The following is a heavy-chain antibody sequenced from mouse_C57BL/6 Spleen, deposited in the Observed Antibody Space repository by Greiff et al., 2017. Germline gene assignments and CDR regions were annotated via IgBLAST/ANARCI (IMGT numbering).Heavy chain of an antibody. J-gene: IGHJ4*01. V-gene: IGHV5-9-1*02. Sequence: EVKLVESGEGLVKPGGSLKLSCAASGFTFSSYAMSWVRQTPEKRLEWVAYISSGGDYIYDADTVKGRFTISRDNARNTLYLQMSSLKSEDTAMYYCTRNTVVAPYAMGYWGQGTSVTVST. CDR2: ISSGGDYI. CDR1: GFTFSSYA. CDR3: TRNTVVAPYAMGY. D-gene: IGHD1-1*01.